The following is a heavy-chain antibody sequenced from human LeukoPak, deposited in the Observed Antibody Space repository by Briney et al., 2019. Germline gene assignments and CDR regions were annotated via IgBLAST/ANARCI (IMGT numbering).Heavy chain of an antibody. CDR1: GDSAFTFSKYA. V-gene: IGHV3-23*01. Sequence: GGSLRLSCAASGDSAFTFSKYALTWVRQAPGKGLEWVSVISGSGGSTVYADSVKGRFTVSRDNSKNTLYLQMNSLRAEDTGIYYCAKDQESSWYQNHLDNWGQGTLVTVSS. CDR3: AKDQESSWYQNHLDN. J-gene: IGHJ4*02. CDR2: ISGSGGST. D-gene: IGHD6-13*01.